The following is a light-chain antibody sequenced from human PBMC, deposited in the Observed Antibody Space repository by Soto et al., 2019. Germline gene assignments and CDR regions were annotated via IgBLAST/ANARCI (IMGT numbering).Light chain of an antibody. CDR3: SSYTTSSTVV. V-gene: IGLV2-14*03. Sequence: QSVLTQPASVFGSPGQSITISCTGTSSDVGGYNFVSWYQQLPGKAPKLMIYEVTSRPSGVSNRFSGSKSGNTASLTISGLQPEEEAEYYCSSYTTSSTVVFGPGTKVTVL. J-gene: IGLJ1*01. CDR2: EVT. CDR1: SSDVGGYNF.